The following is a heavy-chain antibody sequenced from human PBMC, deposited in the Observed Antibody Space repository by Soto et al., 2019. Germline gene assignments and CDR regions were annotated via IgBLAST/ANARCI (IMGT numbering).Heavy chain of an antibody. CDR1: GYTFTNYA. CDR2: INAGNGDT. V-gene: IGHV1-3*05. Sequence: QVQLVQSGAEEKKPGASVKVSCKASGYTFTNYAIHWVRQAPGQRLEWMGWINAGNGDTKYSQKFQGRVTFTRDTSASTADMELSSMKSEDTAVYYCARDLPSTGYYDYWGQGTLVTVSS. J-gene: IGHJ4*02. CDR3: ARDLPSTGYYDY. D-gene: IGHD1-1*01.